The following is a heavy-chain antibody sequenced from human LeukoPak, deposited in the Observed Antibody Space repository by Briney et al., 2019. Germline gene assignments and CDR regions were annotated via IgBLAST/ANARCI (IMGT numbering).Heavy chain of an antibody. V-gene: IGHV4-61*05. CDR3: AREGAVGAFDI. J-gene: IGHJ3*02. CDR2: IYYSGST. Sequence: SETLSLTCTVSGGSISSSSYYWGWIRQPPGKGLEWIGYIYYSGSTNYNPSLKSRVTISVDTSKNQFSLKLSSVTAADTAVYYCAREGAVGAFDIWGQGTMVTVSS. D-gene: IGHD1-26*01. CDR1: GGSISSSSYY.